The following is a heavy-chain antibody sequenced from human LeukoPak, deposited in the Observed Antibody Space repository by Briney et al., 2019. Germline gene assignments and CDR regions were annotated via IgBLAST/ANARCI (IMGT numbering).Heavy chain of an antibody. J-gene: IGHJ4*02. D-gene: IGHD3-10*01. CDR1: AFIFQTYG. Sequence: GGSLRLSCTTSAFIFQTYGLYWVRRAPGRGLEWVAAIWYDGTNKNYADSVKGRFVLSRDKSNNTLYLQMNSLRGEDTAVYYCAKDQIRGGFFDLWGQGTLVTVTS. V-gene: IGHV3-33*03. CDR2: IWYDGTNK. CDR3: AKDQIRGGFFDL.